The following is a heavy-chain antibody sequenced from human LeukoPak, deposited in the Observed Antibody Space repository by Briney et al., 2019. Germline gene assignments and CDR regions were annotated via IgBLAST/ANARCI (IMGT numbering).Heavy chain of an antibody. Sequence: GGSLRLSCAASGFTFTSYSMNWVRQAPGKGLEWVSTTSGGGGSTYYADSVKGRFTISRDNSKNTLYLQVDSLRAEDTAVYYCAKGGKWDVTPFDYWGQGTLVTVSS. D-gene: IGHD1-26*01. V-gene: IGHV3-23*01. J-gene: IGHJ4*02. CDR1: GFTFTSYS. CDR3: AKGGKWDVTPFDY. CDR2: TSGGGGST.